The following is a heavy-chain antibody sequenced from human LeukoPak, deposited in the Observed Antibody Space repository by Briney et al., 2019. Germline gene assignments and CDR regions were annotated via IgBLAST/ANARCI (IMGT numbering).Heavy chain of an antibody. D-gene: IGHD1-1*01. CDR3: ARGAWRYGDY. J-gene: IGHJ4*02. V-gene: IGHV1-46*01. Sequence: ASVKVSCKASVYTFTSQYMHWVRQAPGQGLEWMGIINPNGGSTRYAQKFQGRVTVTRDTSTSTVYMELSSLRSEDTAVYYRARGAWRYGDYRGQGTLVTVSS. CDR2: INPNGGST. CDR1: VYTFTSQY.